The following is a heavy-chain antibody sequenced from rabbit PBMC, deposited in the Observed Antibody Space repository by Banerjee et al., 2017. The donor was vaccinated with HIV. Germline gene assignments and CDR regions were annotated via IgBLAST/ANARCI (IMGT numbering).Heavy chain of an antibody. V-gene: IGHV1S40*01. CDR2: IAGSSSGFT. CDR1: GFSLSTSDY. J-gene: IGHJ4*01. Sequence: QSLEESGGDLVKPGASLTLTCTASGFSLSTSDYMCWVRQTPGKGLEWISCIAGSSSGFTYSATWAKGRFTCSKTSSTTVTLEMTSLTVADTATFFCGRAGEGGYGYLDLWGPGTLVTVS. D-gene: IGHD2-1*01. CDR3: GRAGEGGYGYLDL.